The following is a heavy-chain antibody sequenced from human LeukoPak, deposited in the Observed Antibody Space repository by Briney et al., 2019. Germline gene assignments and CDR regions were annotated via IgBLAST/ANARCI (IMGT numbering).Heavy chain of an antibody. J-gene: IGHJ3*02. CDR2: IIPIFGTA. CDR1: GGTFSSYT. V-gene: IGHV1-69*13. D-gene: IGHD2-21*01. CDR3: ARASLGCGGDCYSPAFDI. Sequence: GASVKVSCKASGGTFSSYTISWVRQAPGQGLEWMGGIIPIFGTANYAQKFQGRVTITADESTSTAYMELSSLRSEDTAVYYCARASLGCGGDCYSPAFDIWGQGTMVTVSS.